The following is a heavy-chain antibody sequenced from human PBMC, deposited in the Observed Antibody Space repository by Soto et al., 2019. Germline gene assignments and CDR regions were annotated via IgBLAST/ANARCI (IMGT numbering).Heavy chain of an antibody. V-gene: IGHV3-23*01. D-gene: IGHD1-26*01. CDR1: GFTFSSYA. J-gene: IGHJ6*02. CDR2: ISGSGGST. CDR3: AKGGAGGVGYYYGMDV. Sequence: GGSLRLSCAASGFTFSSYAMSWVRQAPGKGLEWVSGISGSGGSTYYADSVKGRFTISRDNSKNTLYLQMNSLRAEDTAVYYCAKGGAGGVGYYYGMDVWGQGTTVTVSS.